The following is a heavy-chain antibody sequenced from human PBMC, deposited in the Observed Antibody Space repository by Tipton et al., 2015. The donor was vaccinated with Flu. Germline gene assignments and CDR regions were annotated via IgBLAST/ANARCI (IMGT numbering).Heavy chain of an antibody. V-gene: IGHV1-69-2*01. CDR1: GYTFTDYY. Sequence: QSGPEVKKPGATAKISCKVSGYTFTDYYIHWVRQAPGKGLVWVGLVDPQDGETIYAEKFQGRVTMTADTSTDTAYMELTSLRSDDSAVYYCATLGSVTSYNDAFDVWGQGTVVTVSS. J-gene: IGHJ3*01. D-gene: IGHD3-10*01. CDR2: VDPQDGET. CDR3: ATLGSVTSYNDAFDV.